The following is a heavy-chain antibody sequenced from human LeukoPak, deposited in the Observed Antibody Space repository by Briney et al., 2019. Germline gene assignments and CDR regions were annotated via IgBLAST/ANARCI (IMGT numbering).Heavy chain of an antibody. V-gene: IGHV5-51*01. CDR1: GYSFTSYW. CDR2: IYPGDSDT. CDR3: ARHKGGSSPLGYYYYYMDV. J-gene: IGHJ6*03. D-gene: IGHD6-6*01. Sequence: GESLKISCKGSGYSFTSYWIGWVRQMPGKGLEWMGIIYPGDSDTRYSPSFQGQVTISADKSISTAYLQWSSLKASDTAMYYCARHKGGSSPLGYYYYYMDVWGKGTTVTVSS.